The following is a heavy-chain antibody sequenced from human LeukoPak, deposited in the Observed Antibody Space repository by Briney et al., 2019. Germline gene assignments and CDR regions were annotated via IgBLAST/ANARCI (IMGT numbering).Heavy chain of an antibody. CDR3: ARVQGLDFRWYFDL. CDR2: IGTAGDT. Sequence: GGSLRLSCAASGFTFSSYDMHWVRQATGKGLEWVSAIGTAGDTYYPGSVKGRFTISRENAKNSLYLQMNSPRAGDTAVYYCARVQGLDFRWYFDLRGRGTLVTVSS. V-gene: IGHV3-13*01. CDR1: GFTFSSYD. J-gene: IGHJ2*01.